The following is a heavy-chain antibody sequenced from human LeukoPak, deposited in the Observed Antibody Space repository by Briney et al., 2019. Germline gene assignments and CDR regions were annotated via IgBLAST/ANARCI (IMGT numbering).Heavy chain of an antibody. D-gene: IGHD3-22*01. CDR1: GLTFSDYY. CDR3: AIQITMIVVVPYFDY. V-gene: IGHV3-11*04. Sequence: PGGSLRLSCAASGLTFSDYYVTWIRQAPGKGLEWVSSISGSGTTTYSADSVRGRFTVSRDNAKNSVFLYMNSLRAEDTAVYYCAIQITMIVVVPYFDYWGQGTLVTVSP. J-gene: IGHJ4*02. CDR2: ISGSGTTT.